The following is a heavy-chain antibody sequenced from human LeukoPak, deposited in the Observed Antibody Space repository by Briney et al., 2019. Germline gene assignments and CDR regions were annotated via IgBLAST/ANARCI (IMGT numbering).Heavy chain of an antibody. CDR1: GYSISNGYY. Sequence: SETLSLTCTVSGYSISNGYYWGWIRQSPGKGLEWVGSTYHRGSTYYNPSLRSRVTVSLDRSKKKFSLKLTSVTAADPAVYFCARGAEYYAIWRGYAGYSDYWGQGISVTVSS. V-gene: IGHV4-38-2*02. D-gene: IGHD3-3*01. CDR2: TYHRGST. CDR3: ARGAEYYAIWRGYAGYSDY. J-gene: IGHJ4*02.